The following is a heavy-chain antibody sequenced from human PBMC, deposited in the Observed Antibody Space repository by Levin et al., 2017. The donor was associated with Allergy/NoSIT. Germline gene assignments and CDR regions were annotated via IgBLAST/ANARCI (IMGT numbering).Heavy chain of an antibody. D-gene: IGHD6-19*01. CDR1: GFTVSSNY. V-gene: IGHV3-53*01. CDR2: IYSGGST. CDR3: VSRDSSGWNDAFDI. Sequence: GGSLRLSCAASGFTVSSNYMSWVRQAPGKGLEWVSVIYSGGSTYYADSVKGRFTISRDNSKNTLYLQMNSLRAEDTAVYYCVSRDSSGWNDAFDIWGQGTMVTVSS. J-gene: IGHJ3*02.